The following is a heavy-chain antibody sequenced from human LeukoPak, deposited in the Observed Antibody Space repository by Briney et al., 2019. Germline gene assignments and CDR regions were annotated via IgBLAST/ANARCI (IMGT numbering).Heavy chain of an antibody. CDR1: GFAVSNNY. CDR3: AGGYDASDY. D-gene: IGHD3-16*01. J-gene: IGHJ4*02. Sequence: GGSLRLSCAASGFAVSNNYMSWARQAPGKGLEWVSVIYGGGSTNYADSVKGRFTISRDISTNTLSLQMNSLRTEDTAVYYCAGGYDASDYWGQGTLVTVSS. CDR2: IYGGGST. V-gene: IGHV3-66*02.